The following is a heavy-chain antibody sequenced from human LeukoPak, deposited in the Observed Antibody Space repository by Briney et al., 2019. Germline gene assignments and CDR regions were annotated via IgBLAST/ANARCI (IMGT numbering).Heavy chain of an antibody. V-gene: IGHV4-4*07. CDR3: ARKPGYSYGYHLDY. CDR2: IYTSGST. D-gene: IGHD5-18*01. J-gene: IGHJ4*02. CDR1: GGSMSSYY. Sequence: SETLSLTCTVSGGSMSSYYWSWIRQPAGKGLEWIGRIYTSGSTNYNPSLKSRVTISVDTSKNQFSLKLSSVTAADTAVYYCARKPGYSYGYHLDYWGQGTLVTVSS.